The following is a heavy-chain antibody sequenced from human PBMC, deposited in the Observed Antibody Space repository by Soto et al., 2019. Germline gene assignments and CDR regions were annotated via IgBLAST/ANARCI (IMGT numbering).Heavy chain of an antibody. Sequence: QVQLVQSGAEVKKPGSSVKVSCKASGGTFNSYAISWVRQAPGQGLEWMGGIIPIFGTANYAQKFQGRVTITADESTSTAYMELRSLRSEHTAVYYCASIKDTDYYYGMDVWGQGTTVTVSS. CDR1: GGTFNSYA. V-gene: IGHV1-69*12. CDR2: IIPIFGTA. CDR3: ASIKDTDYYYGMDV. J-gene: IGHJ6*02.